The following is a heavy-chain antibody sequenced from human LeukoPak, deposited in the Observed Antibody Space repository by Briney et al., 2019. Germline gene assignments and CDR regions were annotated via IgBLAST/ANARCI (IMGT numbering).Heavy chain of an antibody. D-gene: IGHD3-10*01. Sequence: PSQTLSLTCTVSGGSISSGDYYWSWIRQPPGKGLEWIGYIYYSGSTYYNPSLKSRVTISVDTSKNQFSLKLSSVTAADTAVYYCARDAPRGFHYSPPWYFDLWGRGTLVTVSS. CDR1: GGSISSGDYY. CDR3: ARDAPRGFHYSPPWYFDL. CDR2: IYYSGST. V-gene: IGHV4-30-4*01. J-gene: IGHJ2*01.